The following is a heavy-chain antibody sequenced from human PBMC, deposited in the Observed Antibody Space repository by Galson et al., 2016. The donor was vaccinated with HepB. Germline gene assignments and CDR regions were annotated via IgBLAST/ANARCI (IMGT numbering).Heavy chain of an antibody. Sequence: SLRLSCAASGFSFSDYWMYWVRQPPGKAPVWLSRINNDGSNINDAASVKGRFTISRDNTNNTLYLQMDSLRGEDTAIYYCVRARGRRWFDHWGLGTLVTVSS. D-gene: IGHD3-16*01. J-gene: IGHJ5*02. CDR3: VRARGRRWFDH. V-gene: IGHV3-74*01. CDR1: GFSFSDYW. CDR2: INNDGSNI.